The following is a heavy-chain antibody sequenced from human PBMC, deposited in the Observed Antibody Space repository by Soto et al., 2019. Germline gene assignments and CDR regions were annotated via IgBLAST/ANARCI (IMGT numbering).Heavy chain of an antibody. CDR1: RDSVSSNSAA. Sequence: SQTLSLTCAISRDSVSSNSAAWNWIRQSPSRGLEWLGRTYYRSKWYNDYAVSVKSRITINPDTSKNQFSLQLNSVTPEDTAVYYCARSSGIKGANWFDPWGQGTLVTVSS. CDR2: TYYRSKWYN. J-gene: IGHJ5*02. CDR3: ARSSGIKGANWFDP. V-gene: IGHV6-1*01. D-gene: IGHD3-10*01.